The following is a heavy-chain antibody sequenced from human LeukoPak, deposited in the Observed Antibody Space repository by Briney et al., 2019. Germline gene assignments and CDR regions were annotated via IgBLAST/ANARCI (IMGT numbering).Heavy chain of an antibody. CDR3: AIWKGYCSSTSCPRWFDP. CDR1: GYTFTSYG. CDR2: ISAYNGNT. J-gene: IGHJ5*02. V-gene: IGHV1-18*01. Sequence: ASVKVSCKASGYTFTSYGISWVRQAPGQGLEWMGWISAYNGNTNYAQMLQGRVTMTTDTSTSTAYMELRSLRSDDTAVYYCAIWKGYCSSTSCPRWFDPWGQGTLVTVSS. D-gene: IGHD2-2*01.